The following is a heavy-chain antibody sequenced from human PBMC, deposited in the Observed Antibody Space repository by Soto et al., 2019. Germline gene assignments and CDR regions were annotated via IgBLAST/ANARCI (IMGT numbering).Heavy chain of an antibody. Sequence: SETLSLTCTVSGGSISSYYWSWIRQPPGKGLEWIGYIYYSGSTNYNPSLKSRVTISVDTSKNQFSLKLSSVTAADTAVYYCARVGGYYDSSGYGSFDYWGQGTLVTVSS. J-gene: IGHJ4*02. CDR1: GGSISSYY. V-gene: IGHV4-59*01. D-gene: IGHD3-22*01. CDR2: IYYSGST. CDR3: ARVGGYYDSSGYGSFDY.